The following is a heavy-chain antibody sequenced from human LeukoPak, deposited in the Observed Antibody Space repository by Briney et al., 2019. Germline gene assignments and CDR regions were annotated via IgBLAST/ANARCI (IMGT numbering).Heavy chain of an antibody. D-gene: IGHD6-19*01. Sequence: ASVKVSCKASGYSFTSYGISWVRQAPGQGLEWMGWISAYNGNTNYAQKLQGRVTMTTDTSTSTAYMELRSLRSDDTAVYYCASHSSAHDAFDIWGQGTMVTVSS. CDR2: ISAYNGNT. J-gene: IGHJ3*02. CDR1: GYSFTSYG. V-gene: IGHV1-18*01. CDR3: ASHSSAHDAFDI.